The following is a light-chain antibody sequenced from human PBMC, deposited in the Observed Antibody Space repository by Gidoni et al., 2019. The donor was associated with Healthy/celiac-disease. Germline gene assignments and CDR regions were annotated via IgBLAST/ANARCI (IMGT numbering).Light chain of an antibody. CDR2: AAS. CDR1: QSISSY. CDR3: QQSYSTPLFT. V-gene: IGKV1-39*01. J-gene: IGKJ3*01. Sequence: IQITQSPSSLSASVGDRVTSTCRASQSISSYLNWYQQKPGKAPKLLIYAASSLQSGVPSRFSGSGSGTDFTLTISSLQPEDFATYYCQQSYSTPLFTFGPGTKVDIK.